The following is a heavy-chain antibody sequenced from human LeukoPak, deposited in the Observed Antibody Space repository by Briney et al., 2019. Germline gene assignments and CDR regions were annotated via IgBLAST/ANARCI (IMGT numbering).Heavy chain of an antibody. D-gene: IGHD5-12*01. CDR1: GGSISSSSYY. J-gene: IGHJ3*02. CDR3: ARSCRILDIVATIRARLGGNGFDI. Sequence: SETLSLTCTVSGGSISSSSYYWGWIRQPPGKGLEWIGSIYHSGSTYCNPSLKSRVTIAVETSKNQFSLKLSSVTAAGKAVYYCARSCRILDIVATIRARLGGNGFDIWGQGTMVTVSS. CDR2: IYHSGST. V-gene: IGHV4-39*07.